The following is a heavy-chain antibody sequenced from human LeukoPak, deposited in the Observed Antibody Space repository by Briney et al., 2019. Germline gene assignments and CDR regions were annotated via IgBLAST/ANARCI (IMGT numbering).Heavy chain of an antibody. CDR1: GFTFSSYW. V-gene: IGHV3-7*01. D-gene: IGHD4-17*01. CDR2: IKQDGSEK. Sequence: GGSLRLSCAASGFTFSSYWVSWVRQAPGKGLEWVANIKQDGSEKYYVDSVKGRFTISRDNAKNSLYLQMNSLRAEDTAVYYCARTYGRGSLDYWGQGTLVTVSS. CDR3: ARTYGRGSLDY. J-gene: IGHJ4*02.